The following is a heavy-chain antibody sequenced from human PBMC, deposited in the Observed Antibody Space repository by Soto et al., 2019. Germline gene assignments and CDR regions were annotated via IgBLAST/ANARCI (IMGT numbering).Heavy chain of an antibody. CDR1: GYTFSSYY. V-gene: IGHV1-46*01. D-gene: IGHD6-6*01. CDR2: INPSGGYT. CDR3: ARGVNLAARPLDY. J-gene: IGHJ4*02. Sequence: ASVKVSCKASGYTFSSYYMNWVRQAPGQGLEWLGIINPSGGYTTYAQRFLGRVTMTSDTSTSTVYMELSSLRSDDTAVYYCARGVNLAARPLDYWGQGTLVTVSS.